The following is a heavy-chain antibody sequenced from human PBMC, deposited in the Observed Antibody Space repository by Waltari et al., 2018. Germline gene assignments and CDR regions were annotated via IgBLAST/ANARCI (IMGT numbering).Heavy chain of an antibody. CDR1: GFTFDDYA. J-gene: IGHJ6*02. Sequence: EVQLVESGGGLVQPGRSLRLSCAASGFTFDDYAMHWVRQAPGKGLEWVSGISWNSGSIGYADSVKGRFTISRDNAKNSLYLQMNSLRAEDMALYYCAKGLGRYFDWSYGMDVWGQGTTDTVSS. CDR3: AKGLGRYFDWSYGMDV. CDR2: ISWNSGSI. V-gene: IGHV3-9*03. D-gene: IGHD3-9*01.